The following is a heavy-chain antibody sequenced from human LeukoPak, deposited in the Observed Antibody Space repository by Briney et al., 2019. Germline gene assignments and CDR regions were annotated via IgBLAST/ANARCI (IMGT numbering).Heavy chain of an antibody. D-gene: IGHD1-1*01. Sequence: GGSLRLSCAASGFTFSTYSMNWVRQAPGKGLEWVSYIGTTGSTRYYADSVKGRFTISRDNAKNPLYLQMNSLRAEDTAVYYCASFDRYTWGQGTLVTASS. J-gene: IGHJ5*02. V-gene: IGHV3-48*01. CDR1: GFTFSTYS. CDR3: ASFDRYT. CDR2: IGTTGSTR.